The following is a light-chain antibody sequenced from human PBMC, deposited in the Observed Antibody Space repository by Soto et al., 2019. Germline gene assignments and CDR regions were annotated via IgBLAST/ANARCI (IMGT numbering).Light chain of an antibody. CDR2: EVS. J-gene: IGLJ2*01. Sequence: QSALTQPPSASGSPGQSVTISCTGTSSDVGGYNYVSWYQQHPGKAPKLMISEVSKRPSGVPDRFSGSKSGNTAFLSVSGLQAEDEAHYYCSSFAGNNNLVFGGGTKLTVL. CDR1: SSDVGGYNY. V-gene: IGLV2-8*01. CDR3: SSFAGNNNLV.